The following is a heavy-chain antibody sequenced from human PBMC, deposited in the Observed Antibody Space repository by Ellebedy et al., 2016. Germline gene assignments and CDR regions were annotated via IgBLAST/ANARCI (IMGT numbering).Heavy chain of an antibody. V-gene: IGHV3-43*01. D-gene: IGHD3-22*01. Sequence: GESLKISCAASGFTFDDYTMHWVRQAPGKGLEWVSLISWDGGSTYYADSVKGRFTISRDNSKNSLYLQMNSLRTEDTALYYCAKDISGRVVMTTQNAFDIWGQGTMVTVSS. CDR2: ISWDGGST. J-gene: IGHJ3*02. CDR3: AKDISGRVVMTTQNAFDI. CDR1: GFTFDDYT.